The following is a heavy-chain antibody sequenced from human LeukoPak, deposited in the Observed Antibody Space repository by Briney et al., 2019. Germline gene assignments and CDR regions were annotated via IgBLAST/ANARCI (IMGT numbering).Heavy chain of an antibody. CDR3: ARHDSFIPH. CDR1: GFTFNYYY. D-gene: IGHD5-18*01. V-gene: IGHV3-23*01. J-gene: IGHJ4*02. CDR2: LSDYEAKT. Sequence: PGGSPRLSCATSGFTFNYYYKRWVLQAPGKGVVGVSGLSDYEAKTYYTPSLKSRFTISRDNTKNTVYLKMNILRADDTAVYFCARHDSFIPHWGQGTLVSVSS.